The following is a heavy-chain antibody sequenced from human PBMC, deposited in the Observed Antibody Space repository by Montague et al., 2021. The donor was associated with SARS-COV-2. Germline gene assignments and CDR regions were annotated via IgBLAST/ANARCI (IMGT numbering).Heavy chain of an antibody. CDR2: INNSGST. CDR1: GGSVSGHY. V-gene: IGHV4-34*01. D-gene: IGHD3-22*01. J-gene: IGHJ6*03. CDR3: ARGRIEVSMIVVVLTGASYYMDV. Sequence: SETLSLTCAVYGGSVSGHYWSWIRQPPGKGLEWIGEINNSGSTNHNPSLKSRVTISVDTSKNQFSLKLHSVTAADTAVYYCARGRIEVSMIVVVLTGASYYMDVWGKGTTVTVSS.